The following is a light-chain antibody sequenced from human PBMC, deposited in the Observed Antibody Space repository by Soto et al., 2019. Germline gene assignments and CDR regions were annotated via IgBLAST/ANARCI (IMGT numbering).Light chain of an antibody. CDR2: EVS. CDR1: SSDIGPYNY. J-gene: IGLJ1*01. Sequence: QSALTQPASVSGSPGQSITISCTGTSSDIGPYNYVSWYQHHPGKAPKLIISEVSNRASGVSDRFSGSKSGNTASLTISGLQAEDEADYYCSSYKNTFTFSFFGTGTKLTVL. CDR3: SSYKNTFTFSF. V-gene: IGLV2-14*01.